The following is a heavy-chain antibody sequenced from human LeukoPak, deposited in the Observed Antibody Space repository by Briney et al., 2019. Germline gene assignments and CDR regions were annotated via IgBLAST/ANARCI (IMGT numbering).Heavy chain of an antibody. J-gene: IGHJ6*03. Sequence: PGRSLRLSRAASGFTFSDYYISWISQAPRNWLEWVSYISSSGRTIYYADSVKGRFTISRDNAKNSLSLQMNSLRAEDTAMYYCARIGSTGYYPFYYYYMDVWGKGTTVTVSS. CDR2: ISSSGRTI. V-gene: IGHV3-11*01. CDR3: ARIGSTGYYPFYYYYMDV. CDR1: GFTFSDYY. D-gene: IGHD3-9*01.